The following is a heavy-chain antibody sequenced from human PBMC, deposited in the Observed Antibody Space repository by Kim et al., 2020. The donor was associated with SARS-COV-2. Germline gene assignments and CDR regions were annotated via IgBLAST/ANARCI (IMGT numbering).Heavy chain of an antibody. Sequence: GESLKISCKGSGYSFTSYWISWVRQMPGKGLEWMGRIDPSDSFTNYSPSFQGHVTISADKSISTAYLQWSSLKASDTAMYYCASRPGGSYYELPGELIDYWGQGTLVTVSS. CDR1: GYSFTSYW. V-gene: IGHV5-10-1*01. CDR3: ASRPGGSYYELPGELIDY. D-gene: IGHD1-26*01. CDR2: IDPSDSFT. J-gene: IGHJ4*02.